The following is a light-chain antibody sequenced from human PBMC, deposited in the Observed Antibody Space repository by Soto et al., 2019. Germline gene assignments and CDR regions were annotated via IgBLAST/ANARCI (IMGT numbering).Light chain of an antibody. J-gene: IGLJ2*01. Sequence: QSALTQPPSASGSPGQSVTISCTGASSDVGKYNFVSWYQQHPGKAPKLMIYDVTERPSGVPDRFSGYKSGNTASLTVSGLQAEDEADYYCTSYAGSSIPVVFGGGTKLTVL. CDR3: TSYAGSSIPVV. CDR1: SSDVGKYNF. CDR2: DVT. V-gene: IGLV2-8*01.